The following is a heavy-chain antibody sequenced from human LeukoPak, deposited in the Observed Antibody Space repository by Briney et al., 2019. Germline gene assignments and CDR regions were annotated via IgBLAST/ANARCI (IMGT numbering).Heavy chain of an antibody. D-gene: IGHD6-13*01. CDR3: AKEVVSRISSWYYFDY. CDR1: GDSVSSNSAA. V-gene: IGHV6-1*01. CDR2: TYYRSKWYN. J-gene: IGHJ4*02. Sequence: SQTLSLTCAISGDSVSSNSAAWNWTRQSPSRGLEWLGRTYYRSKWYNDYAVSVKSRVTINPDTSKNQFSLQLNSVTPEDTAIYYCAKEVVSRISSWYYFDYWGQGTLVTVSS.